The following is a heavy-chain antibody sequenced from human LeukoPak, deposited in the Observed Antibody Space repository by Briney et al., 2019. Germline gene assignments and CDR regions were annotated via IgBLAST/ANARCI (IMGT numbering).Heavy chain of an antibody. Sequence: PGGSLRLSCAASGFTVSTNYMSWVRQAPAKGLEWVSVIYSGGNTFYADSVKGRFTISRDSSKNTLYLQMNSLRAEDTAVYNCARSYYDSSGYYPGAFDIWGQGTMVTVSS. V-gene: IGHV3-66*02. CDR2: IYSGGNT. D-gene: IGHD3-22*01. J-gene: IGHJ3*02. CDR1: GFTVSTNY. CDR3: ARSYYDSSGYYPGAFDI.